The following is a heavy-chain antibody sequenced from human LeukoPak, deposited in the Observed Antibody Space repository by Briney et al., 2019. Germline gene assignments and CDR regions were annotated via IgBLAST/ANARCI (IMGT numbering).Heavy chain of an antibody. D-gene: IGHD3-22*01. CDR2: ISSGSTTM. V-gene: IGHV3-48*02. CDR1: GFTFSSYR. Sequence: GGSLRLSCVVSGFTFSSYRTNWVAQAPGKGLGWGSYISSGSTTMYYADSVKRRFTTTRDNAKNSLYLQMNSLRDEDMAVYYCTRDRSPNDSSGYYLDYWGQGTLVTVSS. J-gene: IGHJ4*02. CDR3: TRDRSPNDSSGYYLDY.